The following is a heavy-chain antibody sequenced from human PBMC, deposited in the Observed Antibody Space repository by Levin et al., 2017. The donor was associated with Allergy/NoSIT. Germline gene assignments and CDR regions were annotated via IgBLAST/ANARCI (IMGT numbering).Heavy chain of an antibody. CDR2: ISSSSSYI. V-gene: IGHV3-21*01. CDR1: GFTFSSYS. Sequence: LSLTCAASGFTFSSYSMNWVRQAPGKGLEWVSSISSSSSYIYYADSVKGRFTISRDNAKNSLYLQMNSLRAEDTAVYYCARDVTHFDWGQGTLVTVSS. CDR3: ARDVTHFD. J-gene: IGHJ4*02. D-gene: IGHD3-3*02.